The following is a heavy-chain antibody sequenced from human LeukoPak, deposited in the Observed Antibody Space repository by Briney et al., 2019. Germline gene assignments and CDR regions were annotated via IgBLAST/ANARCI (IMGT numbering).Heavy chain of an antibody. CDR1: GFTFSSYE. D-gene: IGHD1-7*01. Sequence: GGSLRLSCAASGFTFSSYEMNWVRQAPGKGLEWVSYITSSGSTIYYADSVKGRFTISRDNAKNSLYLQMNSLRAEDTAVYYCAKDSQDWNYPRTFDIWGQGTMVTVSS. CDR2: ITSSGSTI. CDR3: AKDSQDWNYPRTFDI. J-gene: IGHJ3*02. V-gene: IGHV3-48*03.